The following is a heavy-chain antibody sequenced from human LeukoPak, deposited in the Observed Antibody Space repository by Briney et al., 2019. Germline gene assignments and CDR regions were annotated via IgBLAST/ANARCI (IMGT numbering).Heavy chain of an antibody. CDR2: ISGSGGST. Sequence: GGSLRLSCAASGFTFSSYAMSWVRQAPGKGLEWVSAISGSGGSTYYADSVKGRFTISRYSSKNTLYLQMTRLRAEDTAVYYCAKRALVHQYPPWFDPWGQGTLVTVSS. CDR1: GFTFSSYA. V-gene: IGHV3-23*01. CDR3: AKRALVHQYPPWFDP. D-gene: IGHD6-13*01. J-gene: IGHJ5*02.